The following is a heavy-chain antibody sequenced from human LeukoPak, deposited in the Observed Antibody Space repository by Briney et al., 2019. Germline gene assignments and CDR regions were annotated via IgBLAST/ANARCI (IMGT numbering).Heavy chain of an antibody. V-gene: IGHV1-69*13. CDR2: IIPIFGTA. CDR1: GGTFSSYA. Sequence: SVKVSCKASGGTFSSYAISWVRQAPGQGLEWMGGIIPIFGTANYAQKFQGRVTITADESTSTAYMELSSLRSEDTAVHYCASPMVRGVIFEYFQHWGQGTLVTVSS. J-gene: IGHJ1*01. CDR3: ASPMVRGVIFEYFQH. D-gene: IGHD3-10*01.